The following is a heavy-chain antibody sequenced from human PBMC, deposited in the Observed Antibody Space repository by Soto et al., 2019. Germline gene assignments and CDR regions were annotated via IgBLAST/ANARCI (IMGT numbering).Heavy chain of an antibody. CDR3: VSGPGTTADY. CDR1: GGSISSTRYY. D-gene: IGHD1-1*01. J-gene: IGHJ4*02. Sequence: SETLSLTCTVSGGSISSTRYYWGWICQPPGKGLEWIGTTYYTGSTYYNPSLKSRVTISVDMSKNQFSLKVRSVTAADTAVYYCVSGPGTTADYWGQGTLVTVSS. CDR2: TYYTGST. V-gene: IGHV4-39*01.